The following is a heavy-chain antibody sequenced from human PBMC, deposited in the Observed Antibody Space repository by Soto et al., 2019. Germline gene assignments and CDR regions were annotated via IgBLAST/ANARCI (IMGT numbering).Heavy chain of an antibody. D-gene: IGHD3-22*01. V-gene: IGHV4-39*01. J-gene: IGHJ3*02. CDR1: GGSISSSSYY. CDR2: IYYSGST. CDR3: ARQGRSTMIVVVTTDAFDI. Sequence: QLQLQESGPGLVKPSETLSLTCTVSGGSISSSSYYWGWIRQPPGKGLEWIGSIYYSGSTYYNPSLKGRVTISVDTSKNQFSLKLSSVTAADTAVYYCARQGRSTMIVVVTTDAFDIWGQGTMVTVSS.